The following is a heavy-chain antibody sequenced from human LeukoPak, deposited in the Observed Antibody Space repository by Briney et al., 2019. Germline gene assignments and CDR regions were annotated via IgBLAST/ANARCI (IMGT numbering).Heavy chain of an antibody. Sequence: PSETLSLTCAVYGGSFSGYYWSWIRQPPGKGLEWIGEINHSGSTNYNPSLKSRVTISVDTSRNQFSLKLSSVTAADTAVYYCASENCSSTSCYTPYYYYGMDVWGQGTTVTVSS. V-gene: IGHV4-34*01. CDR1: GGSFSGYY. CDR2: INHSGST. CDR3: ASENCSSTSCYTPYYYYGMDV. D-gene: IGHD2-2*02. J-gene: IGHJ6*02.